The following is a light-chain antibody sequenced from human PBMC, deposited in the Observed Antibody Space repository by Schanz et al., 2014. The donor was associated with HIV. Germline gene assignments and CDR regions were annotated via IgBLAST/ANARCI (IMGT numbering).Light chain of an antibody. CDR3: QQYGSPPWT. CDR1: QTVSNN. Sequence: EIVMTQSPGTLSVSPGERATLSCRASQTVSNNLAWYQQKPGQAPRLVIYATSTRAAGIPDRFSGTGSGTDFTLTISRLEPEDFAVYYCQQYGSPPWTFGQGTKVEVK. CDR2: ATS. J-gene: IGKJ1*01. V-gene: IGKV3-20*01.